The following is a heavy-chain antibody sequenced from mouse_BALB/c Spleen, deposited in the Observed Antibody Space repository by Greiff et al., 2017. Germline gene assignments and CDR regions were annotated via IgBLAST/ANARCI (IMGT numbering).Heavy chain of an antibody. CDR1: GYTFTSYW. J-gene: IGHJ4*01. Sequence: QVQLKESGTVLARPGASVKMSCKASGYTFTSYWMHWVKQRPGQGLEWIGAIYPGDGDTRYTQKFKGKATLTADKSSSTAYMQLSSLASEDSAVYYCAIYYGNYEDYAMDYWGQGTSVTVSS. CDR2: IYPGDGDT. D-gene: IGHD2-1*01. CDR3: AIYYGNYEDYAMDY. V-gene: IGHV1-87*01.